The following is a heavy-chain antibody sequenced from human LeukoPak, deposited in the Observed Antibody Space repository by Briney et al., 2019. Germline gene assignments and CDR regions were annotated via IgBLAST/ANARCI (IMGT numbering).Heavy chain of an antibody. CDR3: ARTSKSGSYSPGDY. Sequence: GGSLRLSCAASGFTFSSYWMSCVRQAPGKGLEWVANIKQDGSEKYYVDSVKGRFTISRDNAKNSLFLQMNSLRAEDTAVYYCARTSKSGSYSPGDYWGQGTLVTVSS. CDR2: IKQDGSEK. CDR1: GFTFSSYW. V-gene: IGHV3-7*01. D-gene: IGHD1-26*01. J-gene: IGHJ4*02.